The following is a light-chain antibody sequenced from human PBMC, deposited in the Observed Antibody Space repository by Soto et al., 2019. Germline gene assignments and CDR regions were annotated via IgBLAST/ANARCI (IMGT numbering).Light chain of an antibody. Sequence: EKVMTQSPATLSMSPGERATLSCRASQSIATNLAWYHQKPGQAPRLLIYRASTRATGMPARCSASGSGTDFTLTISALQPEDFAIYYCQQYDAWPYTVSQGTKFEI. CDR2: RAS. J-gene: IGKJ2*01. V-gene: IGKV3-15*01. CDR1: QSIATN. CDR3: QQYDAWPYT.